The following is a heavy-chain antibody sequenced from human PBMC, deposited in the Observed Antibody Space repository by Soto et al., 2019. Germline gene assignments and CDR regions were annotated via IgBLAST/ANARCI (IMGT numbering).Heavy chain of an antibody. CDR2: ISTIGGST. Sequence: SLRLSCSASGFTFSSYAMHWVRQAPGKGLEYVSSISTIGGSTHYADSVKGRFTISRDNSKNTQYLQMSSLRADDTAVYYCVKGEYYYDSSGYYPFDYWGQGTLVTVSS. CDR3: VKGEYYYDSSGYYPFDY. CDR1: GFTFSSYA. D-gene: IGHD3-22*01. J-gene: IGHJ4*02. V-gene: IGHV3-64D*06.